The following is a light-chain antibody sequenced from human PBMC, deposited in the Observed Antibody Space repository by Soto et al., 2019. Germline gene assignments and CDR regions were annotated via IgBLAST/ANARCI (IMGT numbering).Light chain of an antibody. V-gene: IGLV2-14*01. CDR3: SSYTTSNTRQIV. CDR2: DVS. Sequence: QSALTQPASVSGSPGQSITISCTGTSSDVGGYNYVSWYQQHPGKAPKFMIYDVSNRPSGVYNRFSGSKSDNTASLTISGLQAEDEADYYCSSYTTSNTRQIVFGTGTKLTVL. J-gene: IGLJ1*01. CDR1: SSDVGGYNY.